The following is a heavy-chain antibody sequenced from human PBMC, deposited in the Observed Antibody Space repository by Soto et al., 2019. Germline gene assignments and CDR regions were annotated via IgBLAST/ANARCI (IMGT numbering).Heavy chain of an antibody. Sequence: ASVKVSCKASGYTFTSYAMHWVRQAPGQRLEWMGWINAGNGNTKYSQKFQGRVTITRDTSASTAYMELSSLRFEDTAVYYFAREGLDRDGYGGMEVWGKGSTVTVSS. J-gene: IGHJ6*04. D-gene: IGHD5-12*01. V-gene: IGHV1-3*01. CDR2: INAGNGNT. CDR3: AREGLDRDGYGGMEV. CDR1: GYTFTSYA.